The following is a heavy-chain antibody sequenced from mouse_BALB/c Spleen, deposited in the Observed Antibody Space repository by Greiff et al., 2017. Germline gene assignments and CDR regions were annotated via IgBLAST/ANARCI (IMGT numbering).Heavy chain of an antibody. CDR2: IDPFNGGT. CDR1: GYSFTSYY. D-gene: IGHD2-4*01. V-gene: IGHV1-28*01. CDR3: ARVINYAMDY. J-gene: IGHJ4*01. Sequence: EVQLQQSGPELMKPGASVKISCKASGYSFTSYYMHWVKQSHGKSLEWIGYIDPFNGGTSYNQKFKGKATLTVDKSSSTAYMHLSSLTSEDSAVYYCARVINYAMDYWGQGTSVTVSS.